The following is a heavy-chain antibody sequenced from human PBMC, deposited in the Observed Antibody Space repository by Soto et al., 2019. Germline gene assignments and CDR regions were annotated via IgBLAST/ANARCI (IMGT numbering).Heavy chain of an antibody. CDR3: ARDYGDYHPHYTDV. Sequence: QVQLVESGGGVVQPGRSLRRSCAASGFTFSSYGMHWVRQAPGKGLEWVAVIWYDGSNKYYADSVKGRFTISRDNSMNTLYSEMNTLRAEDTAVYYCARDYGDYHPHYTDVWGKGAT. V-gene: IGHV3-33*01. J-gene: IGHJ6*03. D-gene: IGHD3-10*01. CDR1: GFTFSSYG. CDR2: IWYDGSNK.